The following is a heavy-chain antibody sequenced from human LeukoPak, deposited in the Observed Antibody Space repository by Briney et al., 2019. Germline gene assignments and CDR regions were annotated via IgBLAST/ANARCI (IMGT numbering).Heavy chain of an antibody. CDR3: GEWGLTTGYFDY. J-gene: IGHJ4*02. CDR2: ISGSGGST. CDR1: GFTFSSYS. Sequence: PGGSLRLSCAASGFTFSSYSMNWVRQAPGKGLEWVSAISGSGGSTYYADSVKGRFTISRDNSKNTLYLQMNSLRAEDTAVYYCGEWGLTTGYFDYWGQGTLVTVSS. V-gene: IGHV3-23*01. D-gene: IGHD3-22*01.